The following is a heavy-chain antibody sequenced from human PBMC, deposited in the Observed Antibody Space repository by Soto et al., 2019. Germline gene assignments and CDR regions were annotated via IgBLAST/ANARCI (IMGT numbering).Heavy chain of an antibody. CDR3: ARENAPEGPQPGRYY. J-gene: IGHJ4*02. D-gene: IGHD2-2*01. Sequence: QVQLQESGPGLVKPSQTLSLTCTVSGGSISSGGYYWSWIRQHPGKGLEWIGYIYYSGSTYYNPSLKHRVTISVDKSKNQFSLKLSSVTAADTAVYYCARENAPEGPQPGRYYWGQGTLVTVSS. V-gene: IGHV4-31*03. CDR2: IYYSGST. CDR1: GGSISSGGYY.